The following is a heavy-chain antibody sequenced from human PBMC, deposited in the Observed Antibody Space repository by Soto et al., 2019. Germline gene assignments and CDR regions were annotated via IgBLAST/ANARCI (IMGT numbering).Heavy chain of an antibody. V-gene: IGHV3-15*01. CDR3: TTGLYGSGSSGGIDV. J-gene: IGHJ6*02. Sequence: EVQLVESGGGLVKPGGSLRLSCAASGFTFSNAWMSWVRQAPGKGLEWVGRIKSKTDGGTTGYAAPVKGRFTISRDDSKNTLYLQMNSLKTEDTAVYYCTTGLYGSGSSGGIDVWGQGTTVTVSS. D-gene: IGHD3-10*01. CDR1: GFTFSNAW. CDR2: IKSKTDGGTT.